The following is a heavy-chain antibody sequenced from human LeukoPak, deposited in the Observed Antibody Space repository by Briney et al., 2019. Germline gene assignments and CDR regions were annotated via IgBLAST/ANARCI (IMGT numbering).Heavy chain of an antibody. CDR3: ARGGSSSRIGYYFDY. V-gene: IGHV1-69*01. CDR1: GGTFISYA. CDR2: IIPIFGTA. J-gene: IGHJ4*02. Sequence: SVKVSCKASGGTFISYAISWVRQAPGQGLEWMGGIIPIFGTANYAQKFQGRVTITADESTSTAYMELSSLRSEDTAVYYCARGGSSSRIGYYFDYWGQGTLVTVSS. D-gene: IGHD6-6*01.